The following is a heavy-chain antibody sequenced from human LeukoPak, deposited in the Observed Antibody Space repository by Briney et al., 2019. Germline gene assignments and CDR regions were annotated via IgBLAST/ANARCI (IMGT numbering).Heavy chain of an antibody. CDR3: ATGSVRYSASWYSQEGDY. V-gene: IGHV3-23*01. J-gene: IGHJ4*02. CDR2: ISVSAGST. Sequence: GGSLRLSCAASGFTFSTYAMSWVRQAPGKGLEWVSAISVSAGSTYYADSVKGRFTIFRDNSKNTLYLQMNSLRAEDTAVYYCATGSVRYSASWYSQEGDYWGQGTLVTVSS. CDR1: GFTFSTYA. D-gene: IGHD6-13*01.